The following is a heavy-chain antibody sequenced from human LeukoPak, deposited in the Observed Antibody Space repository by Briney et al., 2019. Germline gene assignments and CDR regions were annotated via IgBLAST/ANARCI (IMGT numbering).Heavy chain of an antibody. CDR2: IYHSGST. D-gene: IGHD5-18*01. V-gene: IGHV4-30-2*01. J-gene: IGHJ4*02. CDR1: GGSISSGGYS. CDR3: AREDSYGYRTGFDY. Sequence: SQTLSLTCAVSGGSISSGGYSWSWIRQPPGKGLEWIGYIYHSGSTYYNPSLKSRVTISVDRSKNQFSLKLSSVTAADTAVYYCAREDSYGYRTGFDYWGQGTLVTVSS.